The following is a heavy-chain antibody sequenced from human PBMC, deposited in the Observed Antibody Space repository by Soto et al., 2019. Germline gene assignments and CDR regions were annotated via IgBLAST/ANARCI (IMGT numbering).Heavy chain of an antibody. CDR2: INPNSGGT. CDR1: GYTFTGHY. V-gene: IGHV1-2*04. J-gene: IGHJ3*02. D-gene: IGHD6-13*01. Sequence: ASVKVSCKASGYTFTGHYMHWVRQAPGQGLEWMGWINPNSGGTNYAQKFQGWVTMTRDTSISTAYMELSRLRSDDTAVYYCARVVIAAAGHDAFDSWGQGTMVTVAS. CDR3: ARVVIAAAGHDAFDS.